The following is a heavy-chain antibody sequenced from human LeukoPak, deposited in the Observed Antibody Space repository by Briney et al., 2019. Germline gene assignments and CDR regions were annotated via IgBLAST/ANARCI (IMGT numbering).Heavy chain of an antibody. J-gene: IGHJ5*02. CDR3: ARHPLVVTKNWFDP. Sequence: SETLSLTCTVSGGSISSYYWSWIRQPPGKGLEWIGYIYYSGSTNYNPSLKSRVTISVDTSKNQFSLKLSSVTAADTAVYYCARHPLVVTKNWFDPWGQGTLVTVSS. CDR1: GGSISSYY. V-gene: IGHV4-59*08. D-gene: IGHD2-21*02. CDR2: IYYSGST.